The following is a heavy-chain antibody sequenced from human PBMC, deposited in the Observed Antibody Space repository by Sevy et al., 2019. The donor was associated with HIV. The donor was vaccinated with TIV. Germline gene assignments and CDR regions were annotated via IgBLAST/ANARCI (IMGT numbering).Heavy chain of an antibody. V-gene: IGHV1-69*13. CDR1: GGTFSSYA. D-gene: IGHD6-13*01. CDR3: ARRTAGSNYYYGMDV. CDR2: IIPIFGTA. Sequence: ASVKVSCKASGGTFSSYAISWVRQAPGQGLEWMGGIIPIFGTANYAQKFQGRVTITADESTGTAYMELSSLRSEDTAVYYCARRTAGSNYYYGMDVWGQGTTVTVFS. J-gene: IGHJ6*02.